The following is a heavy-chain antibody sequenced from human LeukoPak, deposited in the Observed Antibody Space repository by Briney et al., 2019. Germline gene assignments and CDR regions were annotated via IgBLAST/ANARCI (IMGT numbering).Heavy chain of an antibody. CDR3: AKVSFQYGGNSGEYFDY. CDR1: GFTFDDYA. V-gene: IGHV3-9*01. Sequence: GGSLRLSCAASGFTFDDYAMHWVRQAPGKGLEWVSGISWNSGSIGYADSVKGRFTISRDNSKNTLYLQMNSLRAEDTAVYYCAKVSFQYGGNSGEYFDYWGQGTLVTVSS. J-gene: IGHJ4*02. CDR2: ISWNSGSI. D-gene: IGHD4-23*01.